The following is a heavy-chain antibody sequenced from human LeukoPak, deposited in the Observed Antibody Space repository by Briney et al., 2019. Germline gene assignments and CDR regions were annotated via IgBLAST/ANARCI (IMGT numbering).Heavy chain of an antibody. CDR1: GFTFSSYG. V-gene: IGHV3-33*06. D-gene: IGHD4-17*01. CDR2: IWYDGSNK. Sequence: QAGGSLRLSCAASGFTFSSYGMHWVRQAPGKGLEWVALIWYDGSNKYYADSVKGRLTISRDNSKNTVYLQMNSLRAEDTAVYYCANEIRPNDYWGQGTLVTVSS. CDR3: ANEIRPNDY. J-gene: IGHJ4*02.